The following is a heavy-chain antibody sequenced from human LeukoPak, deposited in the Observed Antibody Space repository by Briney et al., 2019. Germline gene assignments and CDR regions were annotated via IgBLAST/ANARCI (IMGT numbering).Heavy chain of an antibody. CDR3: ARPPYYYDSSGYDDAFDI. J-gene: IGHJ3*02. Sequence: SETLSLTCTVSGGSISSSSYYWGWIRQPPGKGLEWIGSIYYSGSTYYNPSLKSRVTISVDTSKNQFSLKLSSVTAADTAVYYCARPPYYYDSSGYDDAFDIWGQGTMVTVSS. CDR2: IYYSGST. V-gene: IGHV4-39*01. CDR1: GGSISSSSYY. D-gene: IGHD3-22*01.